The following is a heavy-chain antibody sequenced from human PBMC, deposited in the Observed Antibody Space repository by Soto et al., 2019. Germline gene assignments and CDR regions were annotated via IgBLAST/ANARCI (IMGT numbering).Heavy chain of an antibody. CDR3: ARAIGYCSGGSCYSDAFDI. CDR2: INWNGGST. D-gene: IGHD2-15*01. CDR1: GFTFDDYG. J-gene: IGHJ3*02. Sequence: GGSLRLSCAASGFTFDDYGMSWVRQAPGKGLEWVSGINWNGGSTGYADSVKGRFTISRDNAKNSLYLQMNSLRAEDTALYHCARAIGYCSGGSCYSDAFDIWGQGTMVTVSS. V-gene: IGHV3-20*01.